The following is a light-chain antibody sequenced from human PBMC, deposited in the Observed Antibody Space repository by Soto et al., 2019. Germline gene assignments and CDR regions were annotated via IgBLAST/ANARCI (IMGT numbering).Light chain of an antibody. J-gene: IGKJ4*01. CDR2: GAS. CDR1: QSVSSSY. V-gene: IGKV3-20*01. Sequence: EIVLTQSPGTLSLSPGERATLSCRASQSVSSSYLAWYQQKPGQAPRLLIYGASSRTTGIPDTFSGSGSGTDFNLTISRLAPEDFAVYYCQQYGSSPLTFGGGTKVEIK. CDR3: QQYGSSPLT.